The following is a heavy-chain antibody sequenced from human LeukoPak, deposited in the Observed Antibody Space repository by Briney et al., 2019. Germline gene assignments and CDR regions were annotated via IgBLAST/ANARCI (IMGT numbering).Heavy chain of an antibody. CDR1: GFTFSTYW. J-gene: IGHJ4*02. D-gene: IGHD1-26*01. V-gene: IGHV3-7*01. CDR2: INEDGSEK. CDR3: VREGAATLFDY. Sequence: GGSLRLSCAASGFTFSTYWMMWVRQAPGKGLEWVANINEDGSEKYYADSVKGRFSISRDNTQNSLSLRMNSLRAEDTAVYYCVREGAATLFDYWGQGTLVTVSS.